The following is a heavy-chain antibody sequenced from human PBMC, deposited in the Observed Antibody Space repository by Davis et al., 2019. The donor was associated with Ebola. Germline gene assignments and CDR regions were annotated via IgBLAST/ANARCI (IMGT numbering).Heavy chain of an antibody. J-gene: IGHJ6*02. CDR2: IYYSGST. Sequence: SETLSLTCTVSGGSISSYYWSWIRQPPGKGLEWIGYIYYSGSTNYNPSLKSRVTISVDTSKNQFSLKLSSVTAADTAVYYCTRGAPYFMDVWGQGTTVTVSS. CDR1: GGSISSYY. CDR3: TRGAPYFMDV. V-gene: IGHV4-59*01. D-gene: IGHD2/OR15-2a*01.